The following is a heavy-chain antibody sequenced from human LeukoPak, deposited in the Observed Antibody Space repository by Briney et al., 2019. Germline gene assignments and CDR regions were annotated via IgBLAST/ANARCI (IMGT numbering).Heavy chain of an antibody. CDR3: ARSYSGSFLY. Sequence: SETLSLTCTVSGYSISNGYYWGWIRQPPGKGLEFIGSVYHGGSTYYKASLKSRVTISLDTSKNQFSLRLSSVTAADTAVYYCARSYSGSFLYWGQGSLVTVSS. CDR2: VYHGGST. V-gene: IGHV4-38-2*02. D-gene: IGHD1-26*01. CDR1: GYSISNGYY. J-gene: IGHJ1*01.